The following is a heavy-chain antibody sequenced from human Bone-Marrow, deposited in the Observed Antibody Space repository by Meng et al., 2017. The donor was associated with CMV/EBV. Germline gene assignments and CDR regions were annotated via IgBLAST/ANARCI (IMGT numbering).Heavy chain of an antibody. CDR1: GFTFSSYE. CDR3: ARMRALRWSTRGYFAY. D-gene: IGHD4-23*01. CDR2: ISSSGSTI. V-gene: IGHV3-48*03. J-gene: IGHJ4*02. Sequence: GESLKISCAASGFTFSSYEMNWVRQAPGKGLEWVSYISSSGSTIYYADSVKGRFTISRDNAKNSLYLQMNSLRAEDTAVYYCARMRALRWSTRGYFAYWGPGQRVTGAS.